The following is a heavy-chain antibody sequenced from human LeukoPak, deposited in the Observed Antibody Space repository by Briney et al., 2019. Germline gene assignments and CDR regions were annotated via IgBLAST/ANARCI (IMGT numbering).Heavy chain of an antibody. Sequence: SETLSLTCAVYGGSFSGYYWSWIRQPPGKGLEWIGEINHSGSTNYNPSLKSRVTISVDTSKNQFSLKLSSVTAADTAVYYCARPFDPWGQGTLVTVSS. CDR1: GGSFSGYY. J-gene: IGHJ5*02. V-gene: IGHV4-34*01. CDR3: ARPFDP. CDR2: INHSGST.